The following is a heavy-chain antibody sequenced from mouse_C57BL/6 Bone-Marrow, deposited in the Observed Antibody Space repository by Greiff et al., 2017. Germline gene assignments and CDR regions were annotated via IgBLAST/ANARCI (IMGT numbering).Heavy chain of an antibody. Sequence: QVQLQQPGAELVKPGASVKLSCKASGYTFTSYWMHWVKQRPGQGLEWIGMIHPNSGSTNYNEKFKSEATLSVDKSYRTAYMELSSLTSEDSAVYYCARSYDYDDYTMDDWCQGTAVTVSS. D-gene: IGHD2-4*01. J-gene: IGHJ4*01. CDR3: ARSYDYDDYTMDD. V-gene: IGHV1-64*01. CDR2: IHPNSGST. CDR1: GYTFTSYW.